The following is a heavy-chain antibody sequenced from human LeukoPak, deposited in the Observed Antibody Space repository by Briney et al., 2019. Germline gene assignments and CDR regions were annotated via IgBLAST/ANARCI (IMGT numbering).Heavy chain of an antibody. Sequence: PGRSLRLSCAASGFAFSSYGMHWVRQAPGKGLEWVALIWYDGSNKYYTDSVKGRLTISRDNSKSTLYLQMNSLRAEDTAIYYCAREGPRGNSQFDYWGQGTLVTVSS. D-gene: IGHD2/OR15-2a*01. V-gene: IGHV3-33*01. CDR2: IWYDGSNK. J-gene: IGHJ4*02. CDR3: AREGPRGNSQFDY. CDR1: GFAFSSYG.